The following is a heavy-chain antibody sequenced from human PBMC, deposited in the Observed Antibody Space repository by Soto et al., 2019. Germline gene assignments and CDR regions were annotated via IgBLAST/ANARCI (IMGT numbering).Heavy chain of an antibody. J-gene: IGHJ4*01. Sequence: AASVKVPCKASGNTFTKYETIWVRQATGQGPEWMGWMNPNTCDTVYAQKFQVRVTLTRVTSISTDYMELRRLRYDDTAGLYLGRGRGFHYACGKCNRLFYPWGQGTLVILPS. V-gene: IGHV1-8*01. CDR1: GNTFTKYE. CDR2: MNPNTCDT. D-gene: IGHD2-2*01. CDR3: GRGRGFHYACGKCNRLFYP.